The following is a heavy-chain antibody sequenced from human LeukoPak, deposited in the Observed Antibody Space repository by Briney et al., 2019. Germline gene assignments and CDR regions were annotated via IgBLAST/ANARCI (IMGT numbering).Heavy chain of an antibody. D-gene: IGHD3/OR15-3a*01. CDR1: GFTFSDMY. CDR3: STWTDLYDY. CDR2: ISFSGNVR. V-gene: IGHV3-11*01. J-gene: IGHJ4*02. Sequence: PGGSLRLSCVVSGFTFSDMYMTWIRQAPGKGLEWIATISFSGNVREYSDSVKGRFTISRDNTRNSLFLQMDSLRVEDTAIYYCSTWTDLYDYWGQGTLVTVSS.